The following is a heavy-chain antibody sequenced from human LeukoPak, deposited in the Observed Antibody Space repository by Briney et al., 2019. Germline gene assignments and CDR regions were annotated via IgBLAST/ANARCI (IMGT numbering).Heavy chain of an antibody. D-gene: IGHD4-17*01. CDR2: IYSGGST. J-gene: IGHJ6*02. Sequence: PGGSLRLSCAASGFTVSSNYMSWVRQAPGKGLEWVSVIYSGGSTYYADSVKGRFTISRDNSKNTLYLQMNSLRVEDTAVYYCAGKVTVPTGLYGMDVWGLGTTVTVSS. V-gene: IGHV3-66*01. CDR1: GFTVSSNY. CDR3: AGKVTVPTGLYGMDV.